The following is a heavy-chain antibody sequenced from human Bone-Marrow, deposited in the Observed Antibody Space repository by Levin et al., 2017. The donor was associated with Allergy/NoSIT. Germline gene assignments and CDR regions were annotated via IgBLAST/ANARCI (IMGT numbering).Heavy chain of an antibody. V-gene: IGHV3-30-3*01. D-gene: IGHD5-12*01. Sequence: GESLKISCAASGFTFSSYAMHWVRQAPGKGLEWVAVISYDGSNKYYADSVKGRFTISRDNSKNTLYLQMNSLRAEDTAVYYCARGDKSMVATSEGDFDYWGQGTLVTVSS. J-gene: IGHJ4*02. CDR3: ARGDKSMVATSEGDFDY. CDR2: ISYDGSNK. CDR1: GFTFSSYA.